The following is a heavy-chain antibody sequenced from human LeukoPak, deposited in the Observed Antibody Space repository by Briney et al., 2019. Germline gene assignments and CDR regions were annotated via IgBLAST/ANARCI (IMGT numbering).Heavy chain of an antibody. CDR2: ISGSGGST. J-gene: IGHJ3*02. V-gene: IGHV3-23*01. Sequence: GGSLRLSCAASGFSFSSYSMNWVRQAPGKGLEWVSAISGSGGSTYYADSVKGRFTISRDNSKNTLYLQMNSLRAEDTAVYYCAKLDDTAMVWGAFDIWGQGTMVTVSS. CDR3: AKLDDTAMVWGAFDI. D-gene: IGHD5-18*01. CDR1: GFSFSSYS.